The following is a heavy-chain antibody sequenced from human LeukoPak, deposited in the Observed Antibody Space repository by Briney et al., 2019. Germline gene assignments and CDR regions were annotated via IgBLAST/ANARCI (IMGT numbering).Heavy chain of an antibody. J-gene: IGHJ3*02. CDR2: VYYSGIT. V-gene: IGHV4-39*07. Sequence: SETLSLTCTVSGDSVSNSNSYWVWIRQAPGKGLEWIGSVYYSGITQYNPSLKSRVTVSADTSKSQFSLRVNSVTAADTAVYYCARRPYHYDTIGPIWGRGTMVTVSP. D-gene: IGHD3-22*01. CDR1: GDSVSNSNSY. CDR3: ARRPYHYDTIGPI.